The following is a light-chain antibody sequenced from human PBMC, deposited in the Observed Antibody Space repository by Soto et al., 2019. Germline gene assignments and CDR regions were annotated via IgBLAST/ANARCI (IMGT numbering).Light chain of an antibody. Sequence: LAQPASVSGSPGQSITISCTGTSSDVGGYNYVSWYQQHPGKVPKLMIFEVSNRPSGVSNRFSGSKSGNTASLTISGLQAEDEADYYCSSYTTSRTLVFGPGTKVTVL. J-gene: IGLJ1*01. CDR2: EVS. CDR1: SSDVGGYNY. CDR3: SSYTTSRTLV. V-gene: IGLV2-14*01.